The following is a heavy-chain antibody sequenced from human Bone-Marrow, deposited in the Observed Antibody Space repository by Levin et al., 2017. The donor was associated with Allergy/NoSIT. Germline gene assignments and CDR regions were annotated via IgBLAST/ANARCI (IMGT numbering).Heavy chain of an antibody. Sequence: SETLSLTCTVSGGPVRSGNFYWSWIRQPPGKGLEWVGNIYHTGTTNYNSSLKSRLTISVDTSKNQFSLRLNSVTAAATAVYYCARQPGGIWGTFHSPDWGQGTLVIVSS. V-gene: IGHV4-61*01. D-gene: IGHD3-16*01. CDR1: GGPVRSGNFY. CDR3: ARQPGGIWGTFHSPD. J-gene: IGHJ4*02. CDR2: IYHTGTT.